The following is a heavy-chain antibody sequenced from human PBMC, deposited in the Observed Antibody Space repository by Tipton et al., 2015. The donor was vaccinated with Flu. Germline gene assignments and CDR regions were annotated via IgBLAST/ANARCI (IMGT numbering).Heavy chain of an antibody. D-gene: IGHD3-10*02. V-gene: IGHV4-59*08. Sequence: TLSLTCTVSGASISNYYWSWIRQPPGRGLEWIAYIYYSGSTNYNPSLKSRLTISVDTSQNQFSLRLSSVTAADTAVYYCARHTGDSVRGVIDYWGQGTLVAVAS. CDR2: IYYSGST. J-gene: IGHJ4*02. CDR3: ARHTGDSVRGVIDY. CDR1: GASISNYY.